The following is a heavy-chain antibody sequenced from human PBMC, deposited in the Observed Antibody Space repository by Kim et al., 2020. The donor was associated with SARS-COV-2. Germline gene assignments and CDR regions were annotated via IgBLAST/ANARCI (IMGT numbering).Heavy chain of an antibody. J-gene: IGHJ4*02. V-gene: IGHV3-74*01. CDR3: ARRQFTSGWYYFDY. D-gene: IGHD6-19*01. Sequence: YADSVKSRFTSSRDNAKNTLYLQMNSLRAEDTAVYYCARRQFTSGWYYFDYWGQGTLVTVSS.